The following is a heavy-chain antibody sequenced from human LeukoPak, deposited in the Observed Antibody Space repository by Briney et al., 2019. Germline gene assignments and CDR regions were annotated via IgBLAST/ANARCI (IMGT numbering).Heavy chain of an antibody. Sequence: SETLTLTCTISVGPISAYYWSWVRQPAGKGLEWIGRVFIGGSTNYNPSLKTRVTISLDKAKNQFSLRLTSVTPADTAVYYCARQPASGINFDSWGQGTLVAVSS. CDR3: ARQPASGINFDS. D-gene: IGHD6-13*01. CDR2: VFIGGST. CDR1: VGPISAYY. V-gene: IGHV4-4*07. J-gene: IGHJ4*02.